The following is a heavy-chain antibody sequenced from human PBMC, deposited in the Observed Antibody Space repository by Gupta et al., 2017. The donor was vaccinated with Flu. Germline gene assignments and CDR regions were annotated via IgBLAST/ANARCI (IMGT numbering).Heavy chain of an antibody. V-gene: IGHV3-23*01. D-gene: IGHD3-10*01. J-gene: IGHJ4*02. CDR1: GFTFSSYA. CDR2: ISGSGGRT. CDR3: AKDRPVPYGSGSYHDY. Sequence: EVQLLESGGGLVQPGGSLRLSCAASGFTFSSYAMSWVRQAPGKGLEWVSAISGSGGRTYYADSVKGRFTISRDNSKNTRDLKMNSMRAEETAVYYCAKDRPVPYGSGSYHDYWGQGTLVTVSS.